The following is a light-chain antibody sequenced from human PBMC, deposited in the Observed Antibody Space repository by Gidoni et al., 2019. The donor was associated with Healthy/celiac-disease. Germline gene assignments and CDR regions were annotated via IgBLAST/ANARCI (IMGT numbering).Light chain of an antibody. CDR2: DVS. CDR3: SSYTSSSTFYV. Sequence: QSALIQPASVSGSSGQSTTISCTGTSSGVGGYNYVSWYQQHPGKAPKLMIYDVSNRPSGVSNRFSGSKSGNTASLTISGLQAEDEADYYCSSYTSSSTFYVFGTGTKVTVL. CDR1: SSGVGGYNY. J-gene: IGLJ1*01. V-gene: IGLV2-14*01.